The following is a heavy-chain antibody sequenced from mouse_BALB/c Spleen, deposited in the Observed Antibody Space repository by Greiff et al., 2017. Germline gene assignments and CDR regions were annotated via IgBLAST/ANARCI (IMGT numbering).Heavy chain of an antibody. J-gene: IGHJ2*01. CDR3: ARGDLYYYGSSVFDY. CDR2: ISSGGST. Sequence: EVQLVESGGGLVKPGGSLKLSCAASGFTFSSYAMSWVRQTPEKRLEWVASISSGGSTYYPDSVKGRFTISRDNARNILYLQMSSLRSEDTAMYYCARGDLYYYGSSVFDYWGQGTTLTVSS. V-gene: IGHV5-6-5*01. D-gene: IGHD1-1*01. CDR1: GFTFSSYA.